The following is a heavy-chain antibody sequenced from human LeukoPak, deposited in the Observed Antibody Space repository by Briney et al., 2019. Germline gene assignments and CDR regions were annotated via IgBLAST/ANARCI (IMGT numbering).Heavy chain of an antibody. CDR1: GFTFSNYG. D-gene: IGHD3-9*01. V-gene: IGHV3-30*02. Sequence: GGSLRLSCAASGFTFSNYGMHWVRQPPGKGLEWVAFIRYDGGIKHYADSVKGRFTLSRDNSKNTLYLQMNSLRAEDTAVYYCANGPHYNILTGFYKVRSHLDYWGQGTLVTVSS. CDR3: ANGPHYNILTGFYKVRSHLDY. J-gene: IGHJ4*02. CDR2: IRYDGGIK.